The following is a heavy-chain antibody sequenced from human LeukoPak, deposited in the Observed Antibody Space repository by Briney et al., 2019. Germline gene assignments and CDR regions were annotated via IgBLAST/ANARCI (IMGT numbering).Heavy chain of an antibody. V-gene: IGHV4-59*08. D-gene: IGHD3-9*01. CDR3: ARHYIEAGYYPTGGVDY. CDR2: ISYSGST. J-gene: IGHJ4*02. Sequence: PSETLSLTCTVSGGSISGYYWSWIRQPPGKGLEWIGYISYSGSTSYYPSLKSRVTISVDTSKNQFSLKLSSVTAADTAVYYCARHYIEAGYYPTGGVDYWGQGTLVTVSS. CDR1: GGSISGYY.